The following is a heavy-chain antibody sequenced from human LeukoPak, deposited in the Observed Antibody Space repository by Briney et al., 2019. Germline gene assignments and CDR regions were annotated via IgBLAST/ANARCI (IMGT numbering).Heavy chain of an antibody. D-gene: IGHD6-19*01. Sequence: RTSETLSLTCAVYGGSFSGYYWSWIRQPPGKGLEWIGEINHSGSTNYNPSLKSRVTISVDTSKNQFSLKLSSVTAADTAVYYCARHFRRSGYGSGWSKASTIGYFDYWGQGTLVTVSS. CDR3: ARHFRRSGYGSGWSKASTIGYFDY. V-gene: IGHV4-34*01. CDR2: INHSGST. J-gene: IGHJ4*02. CDR1: GGSFSGYY.